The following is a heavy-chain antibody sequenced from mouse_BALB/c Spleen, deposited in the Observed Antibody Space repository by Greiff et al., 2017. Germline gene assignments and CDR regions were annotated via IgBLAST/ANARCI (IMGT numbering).Heavy chain of an antibody. CDR1: GFTFSSFG. D-gene: IGHD2-1*01. CDR3: ARDGNPWFAY. V-gene: IGHV5-17*02. CDR2: ISSGSSTI. Sequence: DVMLVESGGGLVQPGGSRKLSCAASGFTFSSFGMHWVRQAPEKGLEWVAYISSGSSTIYYADTVKGRFTISRDNPKNTLFLQMTSLRSEDTAMYYCARDGNPWFAYWGQGTLVTVSA. J-gene: IGHJ3*01.